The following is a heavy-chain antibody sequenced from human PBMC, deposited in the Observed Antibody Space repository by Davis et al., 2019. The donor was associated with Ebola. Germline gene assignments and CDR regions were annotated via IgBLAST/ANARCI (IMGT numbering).Heavy chain of an antibody. CDR3: VRDTVGDNNALDI. Sequence: MPSETLSLTCTVSGDSVNSDGYYWTWIRQPPGKGLEWIGYLYYSGSTYYNPSLKSRVTISVDTSKNQFSLKLNSVTAADTAVYYCVRDTVGDNNALDIWGQGTMVTVSS. CDR1: GDSVNSDGYY. V-gene: IGHV4-31*03. J-gene: IGHJ3*02. CDR2: LYYSGST. D-gene: IGHD2-21*02.